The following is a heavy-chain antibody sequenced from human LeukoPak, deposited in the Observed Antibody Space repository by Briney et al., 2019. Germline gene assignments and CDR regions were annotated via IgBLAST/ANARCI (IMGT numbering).Heavy chain of an antibody. CDR2: ISYDGSNK. CDR1: GFTFSSYG. Sequence: GRSLRLSCAASGFTFSSYGMHWVRQAPGKGLEWVAVISYDGSNKYYADSVKGRFTISRDNSKNTLYLQMNSLRAEDTAVYYCAKTYDIFTGYHIYGMDVWGQGTTVTVSS. D-gene: IGHD3-9*01. V-gene: IGHV3-30*18. J-gene: IGHJ6*02. CDR3: AKTYDIFTGYHIYGMDV.